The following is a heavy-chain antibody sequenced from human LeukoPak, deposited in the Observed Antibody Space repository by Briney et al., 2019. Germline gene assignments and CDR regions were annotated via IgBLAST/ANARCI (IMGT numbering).Heavy chain of an antibody. Sequence: SETLSLTCTVSGGSISSSSYYWGWIRQPPGKGLEWIGSIYYSGSTYYNPSLKSRVTISVDTSKNQFSLKLSSVTAADTAVYYCASLRAGDSYWGQGTPVTVSS. CDR2: IYYSGST. D-gene: IGHD3-16*01. V-gene: IGHV4-39*01. CDR3: ASLRAGDSY. J-gene: IGHJ4*02. CDR1: GGSISSSSYY.